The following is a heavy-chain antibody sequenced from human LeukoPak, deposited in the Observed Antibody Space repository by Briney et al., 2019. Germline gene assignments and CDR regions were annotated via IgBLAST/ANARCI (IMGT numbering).Heavy chain of an antibody. CDR3: ARGATVAGDFDY. CDR1: RLTVSSNY. J-gene: IGHJ4*02. D-gene: IGHD6-19*01. V-gene: IGHV3-66*01. Sequence: PGGSLRLSCAASRLTVSSNYRSWVRQAPGKGLELVSVLYSGGDTYYADSVKGRFAISRDSAKNSLYLQMNNLRPDDTAVYYCARGATVAGDFDYWGQGTLVTVSS. CDR2: LYSGGDT.